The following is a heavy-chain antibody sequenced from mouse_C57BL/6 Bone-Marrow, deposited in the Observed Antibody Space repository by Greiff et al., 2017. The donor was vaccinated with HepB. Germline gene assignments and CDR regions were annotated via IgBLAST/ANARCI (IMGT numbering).Heavy chain of an antibody. J-gene: IGHJ1*03. CDR2: ISNGGGST. CDR1: GFTFSDYY. D-gene: IGHD2-5*01. Sequence: EVHLVESGGGLVQPGGSLKLSCAASGFTFSDYYMYWVRQTPEKRLEWVAYISNGGGSTYYPDTVKGRFTISRDNAKNTLYLQMSRLKSEDTAMYYCARRYSNDYWYFDVWGTGTTVTVSS. V-gene: IGHV5-12*01. CDR3: ARRYSNDYWYFDV.